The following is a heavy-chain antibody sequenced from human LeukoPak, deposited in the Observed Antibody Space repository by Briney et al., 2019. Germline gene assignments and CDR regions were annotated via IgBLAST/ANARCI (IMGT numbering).Heavy chain of an antibody. CDR3: ARIYCSSTNCYRHFDY. CDR2: MKQDGSEK. J-gene: IGHJ4*02. CDR1: GFTFGTYW. V-gene: IGHV3-7*01. D-gene: IGHD2-2*01. Sequence: GGSLRLSCTASGFTFGTYWLTWVRQAPGKGLEWVANMKQDGSEKYYVDSVKGRFTISRDNAKNSLYLQMNSLRAGDTAVYYCARIYCSSTNCYRHFDYWGQGTLVTVSS.